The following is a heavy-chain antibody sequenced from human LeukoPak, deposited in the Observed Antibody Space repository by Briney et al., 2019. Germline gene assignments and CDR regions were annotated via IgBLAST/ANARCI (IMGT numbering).Heavy chain of an antibody. CDR1: GGSFSGNNYH. J-gene: IGHJ4*02. CDR2: FSYSGST. CDR3: AGDGYSFAHFYY. Sequence: SETLSLTCTVSGGSFSGNNYHWVWICQPPGKGLEWIGTFSYSGSTYYNPSLKSRVTISVDTSKNLFSLKLSSVTAADTAAYYCAGDGYSFAHFYYWGQGTLAPVSS. D-gene: IGHD5-12*01. V-gene: IGHV4-39*02.